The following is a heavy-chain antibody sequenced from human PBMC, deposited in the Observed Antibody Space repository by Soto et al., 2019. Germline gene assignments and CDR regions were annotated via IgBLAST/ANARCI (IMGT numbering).Heavy chain of an antibody. V-gene: IGHV4-39*01. D-gene: IGHD2-15*01. CDR2: IYYSGST. CDR1: GDSIRRSSYY. J-gene: IGHJ4*02. CDR3: ARGGYCSGGGCYVPFDY. Sequence: KTSETLSLTCTVSGDSIRRSSYYWGWIRQPPGKGLEWIGSIYYSGSTYYNPSLKSRVTISVDTSKNQFSLKLSSVTAADTAVYSCARGGYCSGGGCYVPFDYWGQGTLVTVSS.